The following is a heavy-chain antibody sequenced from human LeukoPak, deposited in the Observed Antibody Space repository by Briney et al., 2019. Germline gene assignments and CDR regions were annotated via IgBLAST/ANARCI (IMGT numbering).Heavy chain of an antibody. J-gene: IGHJ4*02. CDR2: ISSSSSYI. CDR1: GFTFSGYS. Sequence: GGSLRLSCAASGFTFSGYSMNWVRQAPGKGLEWVSSISSSSSYIYYADSVKGRFTISRDNAKNSLYLQMNSLRGEDTAVYYCARLGGVAGKIDYWGQGTLVTVSS. D-gene: IGHD6-19*01. V-gene: IGHV3-21*01. CDR3: ARLGGVAGKIDY.